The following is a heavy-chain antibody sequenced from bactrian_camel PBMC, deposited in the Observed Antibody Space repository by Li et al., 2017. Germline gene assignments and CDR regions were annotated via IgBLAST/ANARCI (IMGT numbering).Heavy chain of an antibody. V-gene: IGHV3S55*01. Sequence: VQLVESGGGSVQAGGSLKLSCVRSGHTFTICGMGWYRLAPGKERELVASLGVDGTTVYADAVKGRFTISEDPRKKTHYLEMDSLKVEDTALYHCATRPVLSGTWAFGYWGQGTQVTVS. CDR2: LGVDGTT. CDR1: GHTFTICG. J-gene: IGHJ6*01. D-gene: IGHD6*01. CDR3: ATRPVLSGTWAFGY.